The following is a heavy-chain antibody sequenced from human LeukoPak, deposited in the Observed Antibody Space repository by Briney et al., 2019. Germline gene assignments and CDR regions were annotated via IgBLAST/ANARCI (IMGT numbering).Heavy chain of an antibody. V-gene: IGHV3-9*01. CDR2: SCWYCGSI. CDR3: AKGSSSLYYYFDY. Sequence: SGRSLRLSCTASGGTFDDYAKHWVRHAPGTGLEWVSGSCWYCGSIGYADSVKRRFTISIDNAKNSLYLQRNSLRAEDTALYYCAKGSSSLYYYFDYWGQGTLVTVSS. J-gene: IGHJ4*02. D-gene: IGHD6-13*01. CDR1: GGTFDDYA.